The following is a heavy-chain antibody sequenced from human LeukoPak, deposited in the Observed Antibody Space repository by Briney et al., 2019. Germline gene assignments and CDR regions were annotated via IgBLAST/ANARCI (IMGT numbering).Heavy chain of an antibody. CDR2: INHSGST. Sequence: SETLSLTCAVYGGSFSGYYWSWTRQPPGKGLEWIGEINHSGSTNYNPSLKSRVTISVDTSKNQFSLKLSSVTAADTAVYYCARSAGRLRYYGMDVWGQGTTVTVSS. CDR1: GGSFSGYY. J-gene: IGHJ6*02. V-gene: IGHV4-34*01. CDR3: ARSAGRLRYYGMDV. D-gene: IGHD3-10*01.